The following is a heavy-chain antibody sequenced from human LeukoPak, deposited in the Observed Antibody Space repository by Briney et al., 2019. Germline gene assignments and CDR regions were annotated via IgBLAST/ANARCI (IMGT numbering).Heavy chain of an antibody. D-gene: IGHD1/OR15-1a*01. V-gene: IGHV1-2*02. Sequence: ASVKGSCKASGYTFTGYYMHWVRQAPGQGLEWMGWINPNSGGTSYAQKFQGRVTMTRDTSISTAYMELSRLRSDDTAVYYCARSKAGTSYAFDIWGQGTMVTVSS. CDR1: GYTFTGYY. CDR3: ARSKAGTSYAFDI. CDR2: INPNSGGT. J-gene: IGHJ3*02.